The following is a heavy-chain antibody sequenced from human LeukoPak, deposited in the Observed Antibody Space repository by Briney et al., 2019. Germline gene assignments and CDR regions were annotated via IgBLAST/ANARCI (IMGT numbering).Heavy chain of an antibody. CDR2: IYHSGST. CDR3: ASRGYDFWSGYYRNFDY. CDR1: GGSISSSSYY. Sequence: SETLSLTCTVSGGSISSSSYYWGWIRQPPGKGLEWIGSIYHSGSTYYNPSLKSRVTISVDTSKNQFSLKLSSVTAADTAVYYCASRGYDFWSGYYRNFDYWGQGTLVTVSS. V-gene: IGHV4-39*07. J-gene: IGHJ4*02. D-gene: IGHD3-3*01.